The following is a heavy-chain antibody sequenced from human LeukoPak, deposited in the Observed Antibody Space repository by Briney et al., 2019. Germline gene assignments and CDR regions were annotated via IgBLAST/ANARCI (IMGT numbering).Heavy chain of an antibody. CDR1: GGSFSGYY. D-gene: IGHD1-26*01. V-gene: IGHV4-34*01. J-gene: IGHJ4*02. CDR3: ARGRIVGATTREGGDY. CDR2: INHSGST. Sequence: PSETLSLTCAVYGGSFSGYYWSWIRQPPGKGLEWIGEINHSGSTNYNPSLKSRVTISVDTSKNQFSLKLSSVTAADTAVYYCARGRIVGATTREGGDYWGQGTRVTVSS.